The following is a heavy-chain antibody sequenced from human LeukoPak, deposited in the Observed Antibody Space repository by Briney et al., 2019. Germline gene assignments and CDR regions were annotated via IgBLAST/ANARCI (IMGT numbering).Heavy chain of an antibody. CDR3: ARTQYYYDSSGYYFFDY. Sequence: SGPALVKPTQTLTLTCTFSGFSLSTSGMRVSWIRQPPGKALEWLARIDWDDDKFYSTSLKTRLTISKDTSKNQVVLTMNNMDPVDTATYYCARTQYYYDSSGYYFFDYWGQGTLVTVSS. D-gene: IGHD3-22*01. J-gene: IGHJ4*02. CDR2: IDWDDDK. V-gene: IGHV2-70*04. CDR1: GFSLSTSGMR.